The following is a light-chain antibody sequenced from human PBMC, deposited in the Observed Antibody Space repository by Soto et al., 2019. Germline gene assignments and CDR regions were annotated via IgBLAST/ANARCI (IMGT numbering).Light chain of an antibody. CDR1: QSVTSF. CDR2: DAS. Sequence: EIVLTQSPATLSLSPGERATLSCRASQSVTSFLAWYQQKPGQAPRLLIYDASHRTAGIPARFSGSGSGTDFTLTISSLQPEDFATYYCQQTYSVPHSFGQGTKLEIK. CDR3: QQTYSVPHS. J-gene: IGKJ2*03. V-gene: IGKV3-11*01.